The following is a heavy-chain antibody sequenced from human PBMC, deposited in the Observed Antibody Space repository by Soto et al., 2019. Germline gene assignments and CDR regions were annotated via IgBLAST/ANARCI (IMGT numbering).Heavy chain of an antibody. Sequence: GGSLRLSCAASGFTFSSYWMSWVRQAPGKGLEWVANIKQDGSEKYYVDSVKGRFTISRDNAKNSLYLQMNSLRAEDTAVYYCARGGYDYIWGSYRYTGNGDAFDIWGQGTMVTVSS. J-gene: IGHJ3*02. V-gene: IGHV3-7*01. D-gene: IGHD3-16*02. CDR1: GFTFSSYW. CDR2: IKQDGSEK. CDR3: ARGGYDYIWGSYRYTGNGDAFDI.